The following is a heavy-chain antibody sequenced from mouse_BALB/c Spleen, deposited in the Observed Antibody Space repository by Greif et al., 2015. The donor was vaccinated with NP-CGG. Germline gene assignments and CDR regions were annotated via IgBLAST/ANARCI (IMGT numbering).Heavy chain of an antibody. V-gene: IGHV1S81*02. Sequence: QVQLQQSGAELVKPGASVKLSCKASGYTFTSYYMYWVKQRPGQGLEWIGEINPSNGGTNFNEKLKSKATLTVDKSSSTAYMQRSSLTPEDSAVYYCTREGDGGYYAMDYWGQGTSVTVSS. CDR2: INPSNGGT. CDR3: TREGDGGYYAMDY. D-gene: IGHD3-3*01. CDR1: GYTFTSYY. J-gene: IGHJ4*01.